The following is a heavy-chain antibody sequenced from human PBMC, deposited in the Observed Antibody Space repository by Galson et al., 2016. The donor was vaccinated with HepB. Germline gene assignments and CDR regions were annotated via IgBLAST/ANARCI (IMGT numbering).Heavy chain of an antibody. CDR3: AREPPPGRSSSRYLFDYYSYGMDV. CDR2: ISVYNGNT. J-gene: IGHJ6*02. V-gene: IGHV1-18*01. Sequence: QSGAEVKKPGASVKVSCKASGYTFTSYDITWVRQAPGQGLEWMGWISVYNGNTNYAQKLQGRVTMTTDTSTSTAYMELRSLRSDDTAVYYCAREPPPGRSSSRYLFDYYSYGMDVWGQGTTVIVSS. D-gene: IGHD6-13*01. CDR1: GYTFTSYD.